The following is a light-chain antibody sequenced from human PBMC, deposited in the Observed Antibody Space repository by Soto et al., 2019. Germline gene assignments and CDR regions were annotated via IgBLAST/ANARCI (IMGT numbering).Light chain of an antibody. CDR2: DNF. V-gene: IGLV1-51*01. J-gene: IGLJ3*02. Sequence: QAVVTQSPSVSAAPGQTVTISCSGTSSNIGSNYVSWYQLLPETAPKLLIYDNFKRPSGIPDRFSGSKSGTSATLVITGLQTGDEADYYCGTWESSRNWVFGGGTKLTVL. CDR3: GTWESSRNWV. CDR1: SSNIGSNY.